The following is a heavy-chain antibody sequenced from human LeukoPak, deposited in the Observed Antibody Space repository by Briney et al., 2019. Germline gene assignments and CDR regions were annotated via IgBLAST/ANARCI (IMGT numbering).Heavy chain of an antibody. CDR2: ISSSGSTI. Sequence: PGGSLRLSCAASGFTFSDYYVSWIRQTPGKGLEWVSYISSSGSTIYYADSVKGRFTISRDNAKNSLYLQMNSLRAEDTAVYYCARRFNTQGVPDYWGQGTLLTVSS. CDR3: ARRFNTQGVPDY. J-gene: IGHJ4*02. CDR1: GFTFSDYY. V-gene: IGHV3-11*01. D-gene: IGHD2-2*02.